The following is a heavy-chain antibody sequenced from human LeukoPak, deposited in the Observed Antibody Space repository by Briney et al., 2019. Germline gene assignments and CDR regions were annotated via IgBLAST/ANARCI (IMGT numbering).Heavy chain of an antibody. CDR3: ARGDSSSWYVGYHILDV. V-gene: IGHV3-11*01. D-gene: IGHD6-13*01. J-gene: IGHJ6*02. Sequence: KPGGSLRLACEASGFRFSDYYMTRIRQAPGMGLEWISYIVSSGDTTYYADSVKGRFTISRDNAKNSLYLQMNSLRAEDTAVYYCARGDSSSWYVGYHILDVWGQGTTVTVS. CDR1: GFRFSDYY. CDR2: IVSSGDTT.